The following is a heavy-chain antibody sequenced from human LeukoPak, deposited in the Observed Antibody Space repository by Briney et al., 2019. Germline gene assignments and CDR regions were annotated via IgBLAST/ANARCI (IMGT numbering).Heavy chain of an antibody. CDR3: AKDAQRGFDYSKSLEH. J-gene: IGHJ4*02. CDR1: VYTFSHFG. V-gene: IGHV3-33*06. CDR2: IWSDATNQ. D-gene: IGHD4-11*01. Sequence: PGGSLRLSCEPPVYTFSHFGMHCVRQALDKGLEWVADIWSDATNQYYGASVKGRFTISRDNFKKTVSLQMDSLRAEDTAVYYCAKDAQRGFDYSKSLEHWGQGSLVTVSS.